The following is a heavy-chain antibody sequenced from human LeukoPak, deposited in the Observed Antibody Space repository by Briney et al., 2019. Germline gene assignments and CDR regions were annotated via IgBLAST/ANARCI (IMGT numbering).Heavy chain of an antibody. D-gene: IGHD1-26*01. V-gene: IGHV3-30-3*01. CDR1: GFTFSSYA. Sequence: GRSLRLSCAASGFTFSSYAMHWVRQAPGKGLEWVAVISYDGSNKYYADSVKGRFTISRDNSKNTLYLQMNSLRAEDTAVYYCARDRVGATDYFDYWGQGTLVTVSS. CDR2: ISYDGSNK. CDR3: ARDRVGATDYFDY. J-gene: IGHJ4*02.